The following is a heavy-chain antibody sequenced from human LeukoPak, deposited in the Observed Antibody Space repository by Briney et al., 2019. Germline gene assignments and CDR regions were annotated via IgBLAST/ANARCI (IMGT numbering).Heavy chain of an antibody. Sequence: ASVTVSCKASGYTFTSYYIHWVRQAPGQGLEWMGIINPNGGSTNYAQNFQGRVTMTRDTSTSTVYLDLSSLTSEDTAVYYCARAYNWNDKFDYWGQGTLVTVSS. V-gene: IGHV1-46*01. CDR2: INPNGGST. J-gene: IGHJ4*02. D-gene: IGHD1-1*01. CDR3: ARAYNWNDKFDY. CDR1: GYTFTSYY.